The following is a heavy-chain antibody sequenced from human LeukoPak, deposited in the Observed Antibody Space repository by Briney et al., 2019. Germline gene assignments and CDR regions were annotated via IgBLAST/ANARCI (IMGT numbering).Heavy chain of an antibody. Sequence: GGSLRLSCAVSGFTFSDYPMNWVRQAPGKGLEWISYISSSSATIYYADSVKGRFTISRDNAKNSLYLQMNSLRDDDTAVYCCARGLAAAGNFDYWGQGTLVTVSP. J-gene: IGHJ4*02. D-gene: IGHD6-13*01. CDR3: ARGLAAAGNFDY. CDR2: ISSSSATI. V-gene: IGHV3-48*02. CDR1: GFTFSDYP.